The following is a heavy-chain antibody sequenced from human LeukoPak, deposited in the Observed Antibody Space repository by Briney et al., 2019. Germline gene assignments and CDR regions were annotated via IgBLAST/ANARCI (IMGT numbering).Heavy chain of an antibody. Sequence: GGSLRLSCAASGFTFDDYAMHWVRHAPGKGLEWVSVISWDGGSTYYADSVKGRFTISRDNSKNSLSLQMNSLRAEDTALYYCAKDDRAVAGTGYFDYWCQGALVTVAS. V-gene: IGHV3-43D*03. CDR3: AKDDRAVAGTGYFDY. D-gene: IGHD6-19*01. CDR2: ISWDGGST. J-gene: IGHJ4*02. CDR1: GFTFDDYA.